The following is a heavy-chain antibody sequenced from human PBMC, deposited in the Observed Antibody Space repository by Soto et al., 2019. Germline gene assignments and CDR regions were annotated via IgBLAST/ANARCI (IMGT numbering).Heavy chain of an antibody. CDR3: ARTLPADVLRFLEWKTFDY. V-gene: IGHV1-69*02. Sequence: QVQLVQSGAEVKKPGSSVKVSCKASGGTFSSYTISWVRQAPGQGLEWMGRIIPILGIANYAQKFQGRVTITADKSTSTAYMELSSLRSEDKAVYYCARTLPADVLRFLEWKTFDYWGQGTLVTVSS. CDR1: GGTFSSYT. D-gene: IGHD3-3*01. CDR2: IIPILGIA. J-gene: IGHJ4*02.